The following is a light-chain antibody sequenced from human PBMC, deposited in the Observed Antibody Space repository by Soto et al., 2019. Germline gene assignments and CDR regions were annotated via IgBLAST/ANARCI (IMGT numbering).Light chain of an antibody. CDR1: QSVSSSY. CDR3: QQYGSFPYT. Sequence: EIVLTQSPGTLSLSPRERATLSCRASQSVSSSYLAWYQQKPGQAPRLLIYAASSRATGIPDRFSGSGSGTDFTLTTIRLDAEAFAVYSCQQYGSFPYTFGQGTKLEIK. J-gene: IGKJ2*01. V-gene: IGKV3-20*01. CDR2: AAS.